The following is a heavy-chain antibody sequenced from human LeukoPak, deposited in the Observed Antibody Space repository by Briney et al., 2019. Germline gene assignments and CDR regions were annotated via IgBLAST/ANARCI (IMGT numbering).Heavy chain of an antibody. D-gene: IGHD5-18*01. J-gene: IGHJ4*02. Sequence: GASVKVSCKASGYTFTGYYMHWVRQAPGQGLEWMGGIIPIFSTTHYAQMFQGRVTITADESTSTAYMELNSLRSEDTAMYYCARRGYSYGYRGHFDYWGQGTLVTVSS. CDR2: IIPIFSTT. CDR1: GYTFTGYY. CDR3: ARRGYSYGYRGHFDY. V-gene: IGHV1-69*13.